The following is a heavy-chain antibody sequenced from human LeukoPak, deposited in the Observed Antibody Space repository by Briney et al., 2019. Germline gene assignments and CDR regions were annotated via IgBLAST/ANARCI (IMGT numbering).Heavy chain of an antibody. CDR2: IYYSGST. D-gene: IGHD5-24*01. Sequence: SETLSLTCTVSGDSISSSSYYWGRIPQPPGKGLEWTGSIYYSGSTYYNPSLKSRVTMSVDTTKNQFSLKLTSVTAADTAVYYCARHRGRDSYNSHYWGQGTLVTVSS. CDR3: ARHRGRDSYNSHY. V-gene: IGHV4-39*01. J-gene: IGHJ4*02. CDR1: GDSISSSSYY.